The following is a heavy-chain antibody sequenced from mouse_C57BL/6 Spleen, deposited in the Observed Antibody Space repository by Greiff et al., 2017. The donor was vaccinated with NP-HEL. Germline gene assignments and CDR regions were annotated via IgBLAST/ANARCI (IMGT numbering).Heavy chain of an antibody. CDR1: GYTFTSYW. J-gene: IGHJ4*01. CDR3: AKSRITTVVADYAMDY. CDR2: INPSSGYT. D-gene: IGHD1-1*01. V-gene: IGHV1-7*01. Sequence: VQLQQSGAELAKPGASVKLSCKASGYTFTSYWMHWVKQRPGQGLEWIGYINPSSGYTKYNQKFKDKATLTADKSSSTAYMQLSSLTYEDSAVYYCAKSRITTVVADYAMDYWGQGTSVTVSS.